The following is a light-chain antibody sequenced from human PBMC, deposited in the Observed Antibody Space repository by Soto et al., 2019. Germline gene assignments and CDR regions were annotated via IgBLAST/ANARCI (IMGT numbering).Light chain of an antibody. J-gene: IGKJ2*01. Sequence: EIVLTQSPGTLSLSPGERATLSCRASQSVSSSYLAWYQQKPGQAPRLLIYGASSRATGIPDRFSGSGSGTDFTLTISRLAPEDFAVYDCQQYGSSLMYTFGEGTKLEIK. V-gene: IGKV3-20*01. CDR3: QQYGSSLMYT. CDR2: GAS. CDR1: QSVSSSY.